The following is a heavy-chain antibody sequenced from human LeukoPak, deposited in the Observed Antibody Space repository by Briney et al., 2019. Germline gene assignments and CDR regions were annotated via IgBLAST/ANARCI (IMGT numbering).Heavy chain of an antibody. CDR2: ISSNGGST. Sequence: GGSLRLSCSASGFTFSGYAMHWVRQAPGKGLEYVSGISSNGGSTYYAGSVKARFTISRDNSKNTVYLQMSSLRGEDTAVYYCVKDFGSAWSTNYFDYWGQGTLVTVSS. V-gene: IGHV3-64D*09. CDR3: VKDFGSAWSTNYFDY. D-gene: IGHD6-13*01. CDR1: GFTFSGYA. J-gene: IGHJ4*02.